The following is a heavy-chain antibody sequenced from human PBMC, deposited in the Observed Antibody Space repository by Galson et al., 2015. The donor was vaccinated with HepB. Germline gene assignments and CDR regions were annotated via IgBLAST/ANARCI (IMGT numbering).Heavy chain of an antibody. V-gene: IGHV3-7*01. D-gene: IGHD2-21*02. CDR1: GFTFGHYW. J-gene: IGHJ4*02. CDR2: IKPDGTMK. CDR3: ARAFCGNDCYSIPFDS. Sequence: SLRLSCAGSGFTFGHYWMSWVRQAPGMGLGWVANIKPDGTMKYYVDSVKGRFAISRDNAKNSVDLQMNSLTAEDTAVYYCARAFCGNDCYSIPFDSWGQGTLVTVSS.